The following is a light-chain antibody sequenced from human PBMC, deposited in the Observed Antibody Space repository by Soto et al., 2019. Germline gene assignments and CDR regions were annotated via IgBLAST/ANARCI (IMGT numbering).Light chain of an antibody. V-gene: IGKV3-15*01. CDR2: GAS. J-gene: IGKJ1*01. CDR1: QSVSID. Sequence: EIVMTQSPAPLSVSPGERATLSYRASQSVSIDLAWYQQTPGQAPRLLIYGASTRATGIPVRFSGSASGTEFTLTISSLQPDDFATYYCQQYSSQSTFGQGTKVDIK. CDR3: QQYSSQST.